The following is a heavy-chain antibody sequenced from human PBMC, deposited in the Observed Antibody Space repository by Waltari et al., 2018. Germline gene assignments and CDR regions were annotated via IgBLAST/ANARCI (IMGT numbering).Heavy chain of an antibody. CDR3: ARLPDIRGWPFDY. D-gene: IGHD6-19*01. Sequence: QVQLQESGPGLLKPSETLSLTCTVSDGFITSNYWTWIRQSPGKGLEWIGYIAFDARTVYNPSFNSRLTISIDRSRNLFSLNLNSVTAADTAVYYCARLPDIRGWPFDYWGQGTLVTVSS. J-gene: IGHJ4*02. CDR2: IAFDART. CDR1: DGFITSNY. V-gene: IGHV4-59*08.